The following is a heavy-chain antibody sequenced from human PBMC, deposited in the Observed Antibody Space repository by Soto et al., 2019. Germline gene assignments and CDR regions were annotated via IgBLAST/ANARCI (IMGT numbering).Heavy chain of an antibody. Sequence: QVQLQESGPGLVKPSETLSLTCTVSGGSTNSTYQWSWIRQPPGKGLEWIGYIHYSGSTNYNPSLQSRVTISVDTSKNQFSLNLPSVTAADTAVYYCARRTYGGRSWYLDLWGRGTLVTVSS. CDR2: IHYSGST. V-gene: IGHV4-59*08. CDR1: GGSTNSTYQ. J-gene: IGHJ2*01. CDR3: ARRTYGGRSWYLDL. D-gene: IGHD2-15*01.